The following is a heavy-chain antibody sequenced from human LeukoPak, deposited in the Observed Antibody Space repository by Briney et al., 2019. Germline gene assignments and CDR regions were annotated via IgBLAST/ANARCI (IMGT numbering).Heavy chain of an antibody. Sequence: PGGSLRLSCAASGFTFDDYTMHWVRQAPGKGLEWVSLISWDGGSTYYADSVKGRFTISRDNSKNSLYLQMNSLRTEDTALYYCAKGLYDWGTFDYWGQGTLVTVSS. CDR1: GFTFDDYT. CDR3: AKGLYDWGTFDY. J-gene: IGHJ4*02. CDR2: ISWDGGST. D-gene: IGHD7-27*01. V-gene: IGHV3-43*01.